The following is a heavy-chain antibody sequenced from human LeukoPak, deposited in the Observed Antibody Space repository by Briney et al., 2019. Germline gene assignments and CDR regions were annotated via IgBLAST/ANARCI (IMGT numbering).Heavy chain of an antibody. CDR3: ARDGAAARGSNWFDP. CDR2: ISAYNGNT. V-gene: IGHV1-18*01. J-gene: IGHJ5*02. D-gene: IGHD2-2*01. Sequence: ASVKVPCKASGYTFTSYGISWVRQAPGQGREWMGWISAYNGNTNYAQKLQGRVTMTTDTSTSTAYMELRSLRSDDTAVYYCARDGAAARGSNWFDPWGQGTLVTVSS. CDR1: GYTFTSYG.